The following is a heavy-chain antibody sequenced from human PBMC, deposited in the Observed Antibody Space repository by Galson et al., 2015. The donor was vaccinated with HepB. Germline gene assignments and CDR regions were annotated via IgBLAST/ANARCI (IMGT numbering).Heavy chain of an antibody. CDR3: AKDPMIVVVITLVC. CDR2: ISGSGGST. CDR1: GFTFSSYA. Sequence: SLRLSCAASGFTFSSYATSWVRQAPGKGLEWVSAISGSGGSTYYADSVKGRFTISRDNSKNTLYLQMNSLRAEDTAVYYCAKDPMIVVVITLVCWGQGTLVTVSS. J-gene: IGHJ4*02. D-gene: IGHD3-22*01. V-gene: IGHV3-23*01.